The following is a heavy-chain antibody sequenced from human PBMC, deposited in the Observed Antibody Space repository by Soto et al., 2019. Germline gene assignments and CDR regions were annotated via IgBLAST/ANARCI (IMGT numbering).Heavy chain of an antibody. CDR3: AKGTTIAVAGIRIDY. CDR2: ISWNSGSI. CDR1: GFTFDDYA. Sequence: DVQLVESGGGLVQPGRSLRLSCAASGFTFDDYAMHWVRQAPGKGLEWVSGISWNSGSIGYADSVKGRFTISRDNAKNSLYLQMNSLRAEDTALYYCAKGTTIAVAGIRIDYWGQGTLVTVSS. V-gene: IGHV3-9*01. J-gene: IGHJ4*02. D-gene: IGHD6-19*01.